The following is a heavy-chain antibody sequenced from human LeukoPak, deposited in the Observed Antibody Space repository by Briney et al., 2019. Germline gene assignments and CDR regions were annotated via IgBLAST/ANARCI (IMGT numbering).Heavy chain of an antibody. Sequence: GGSLRLSCAASGFTFSSYAMSRVRQAPGKGLEWVSAISGSGGSTYYADSVKGRFTISRDNSKNTLYLQMNSLRAEDTAVYYCAKENIVVVVAATGIDYWGQGTLVTVSS. CDR2: ISGSGGST. D-gene: IGHD2-15*01. CDR1: GFTFSSYA. CDR3: AKENIVVVVAATGIDY. J-gene: IGHJ4*02. V-gene: IGHV3-23*01.